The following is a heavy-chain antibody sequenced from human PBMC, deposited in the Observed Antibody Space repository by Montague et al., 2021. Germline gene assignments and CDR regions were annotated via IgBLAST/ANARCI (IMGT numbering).Heavy chain of an antibody. CDR2: VYSSGST. CDR3: ARGHGYDSSWFY. Sequence: SETLSLTCSVSGDSINGYYWSWIRLPPGKGLEWIGYVYSSGSTSYNPSLKSRVIISVESAKNQISLTLNSATAADTAVYYCARGHGYDSSWFYWGQGTLISVSA. CDR1: GDSINGYY. V-gene: IGHV4-59*12. D-gene: IGHD3-22*01. J-gene: IGHJ4*02.